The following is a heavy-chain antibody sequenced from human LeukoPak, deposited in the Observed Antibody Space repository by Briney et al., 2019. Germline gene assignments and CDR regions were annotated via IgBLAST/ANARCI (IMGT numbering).Heavy chain of an antibody. J-gene: IGHJ3*02. V-gene: IGHV3-21*01. CDR2: ISSSSSYI. CDR3: ARVRLRYSSLRAFDI. Sequence: PGGSLRLSCAASGFTFSSYSMNWVRQAPGKGLEWVSSISSSSSYIYYADSVKGRFTISRDNAKNSLYLQTNSLRAEDTAVYYCARVRLRYSSLRAFDIWGQGTMATVSS. CDR1: GFTFSSYS. D-gene: IGHD6-13*01.